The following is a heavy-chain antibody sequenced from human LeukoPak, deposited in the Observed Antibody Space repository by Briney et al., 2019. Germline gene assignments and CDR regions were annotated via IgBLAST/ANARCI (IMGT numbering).Heavy chain of an antibody. V-gene: IGHV3-21*01. J-gene: IGHJ4*02. CDR1: GFTFSSYS. CDR3: ARDGVVGATARGYYFDY. CDR2: ISGTSGFI. Sequence: GGSLRLSCAASGFTFSSYSLHWVRQAPGKGLEWVSYISGTSGFIYYAESVKGRFTISRDNPKNSLYLQMNSLRVEDTAVYYCARDGVVGATARGYYFDYWGQGALVTVSS. D-gene: IGHD1-26*01.